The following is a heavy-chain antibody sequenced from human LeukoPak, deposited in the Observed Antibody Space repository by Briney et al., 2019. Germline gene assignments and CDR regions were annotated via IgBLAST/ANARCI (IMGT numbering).Heavy chain of an antibody. J-gene: IGHJ4*02. V-gene: IGHV1-18*01. CDR2: ISAYNGNT. CDR1: GYTFTSYG. Sequence: ASVKVSCKASGYTFTSYGIIWVRQAPGQGLEWMGWISAYNGNTNYAQKLQGRVTMTTDTSTSTAYMELRSLRSDDTAVYYCARDEGSGYDLGADYWGQGTLVTVSS. CDR3: ARDEGSGYDLGADY. D-gene: IGHD5-12*01.